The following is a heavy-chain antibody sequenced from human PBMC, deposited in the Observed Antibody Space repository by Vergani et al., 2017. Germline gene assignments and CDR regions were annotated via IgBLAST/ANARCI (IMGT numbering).Heavy chain of an antibody. CDR3: ARDLIYYGYGMDV. D-gene: IGHD3-10*01. CDR1: GFTFSSYS. Sequence: EVQLVESGGGLVQPGGSLRLSCAASGFTFSSYSMNWVRQAPGKGLEWVSYISSSSSTIYYADSVKGRFTISRDNAKNSLYLQMNSLRAEDTAVYYCARDLIYYGYGMDVWGQGTTVTVSS. CDR2: ISSSSSTI. V-gene: IGHV3-48*04. J-gene: IGHJ6*02.